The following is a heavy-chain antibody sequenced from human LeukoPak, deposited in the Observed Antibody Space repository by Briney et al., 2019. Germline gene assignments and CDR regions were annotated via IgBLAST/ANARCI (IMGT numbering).Heavy chain of an antibody. CDR2: ISAYNGNT. D-gene: IGHD3-22*01. CDR3: ARDPVYGSSGYYYTPFDY. J-gene: IGHJ4*02. Sequence: ASVKVSCKASGDTFTSYGISWVRQAPGQGLEWMGWISAYNGNTNYAQKLQGRVTMTTDTSTSTAYMELRSLRSDDTAVYYCARDPVYGSSGYYYTPFDYWGQGTLVTVSS. CDR1: GDTFTSYG. V-gene: IGHV1-18*01.